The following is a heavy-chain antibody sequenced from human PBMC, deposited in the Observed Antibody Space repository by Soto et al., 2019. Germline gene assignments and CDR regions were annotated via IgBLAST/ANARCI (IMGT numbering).Heavy chain of an antibody. CDR3: ARPDSGWDALDI. D-gene: IGHD2-15*01. V-gene: IGHV3-30-3*01. Sequence: QVQLVESGGGVVQPGRSLRLSCAASGFTFNSYAMHWVRQAPGKGLEWVAVISYDGSNKYYADSVKGRFTISRDNSKNTLYLQMNSLRAEDTAVYYCARPDSGWDALDIWGQGTMVTVSS. CDR1: GFTFNSYA. CDR2: ISYDGSNK. J-gene: IGHJ3*02.